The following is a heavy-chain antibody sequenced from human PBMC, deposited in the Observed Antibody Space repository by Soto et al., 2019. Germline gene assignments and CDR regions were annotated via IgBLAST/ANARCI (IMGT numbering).Heavy chain of an antibody. V-gene: IGHV1-69*02. CDR1: GGTFSSYT. CDR2: IIPILGIA. D-gene: IGHD1-1*01. J-gene: IGHJ3*02. CDR3: ARGKGTYTGDAFDI. Sequence: QVQLVQSGAEVKKPGSSVKVSCKASGGTFSSYTISWVRQAPGQGLEWMGRIIPILGIANYAQKFQGRVTITADKSTSTAYMERSSLRSEDTAVYYCARGKGTYTGDAFDIWGQGTMVTVSS.